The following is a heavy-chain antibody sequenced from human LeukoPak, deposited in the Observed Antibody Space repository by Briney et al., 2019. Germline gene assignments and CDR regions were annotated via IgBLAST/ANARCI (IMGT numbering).Heavy chain of an antibody. V-gene: IGHV1-8*01. D-gene: IGHD3-10*01. J-gene: IGHJ6*03. Sequence: ASVEVSCKASGYTFTSYDINWVRQAPGQGLEWVGWMNPNSGNTGSAQKVQGRITITMNTSISTAYMELSSLRSEDTAVYYCARIYYRRSDYHYYYMDVWGEGTTVTVSS. CDR1: GYTFTSYD. CDR2: MNPNSGNT. CDR3: ARIYYRRSDYHYYYMDV.